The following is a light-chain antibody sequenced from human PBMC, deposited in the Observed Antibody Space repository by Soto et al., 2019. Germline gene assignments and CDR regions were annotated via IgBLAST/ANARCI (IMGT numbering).Light chain of an antibody. CDR1: QSVSSS. V-gene: IGKV3-11*01. J-gene: IGKJ5*01. CDR3: QHRYNWPIT. Sequence: EIVLTQSPATLSLSPGERATLSCRASQSVSSSLAWYQHKPGQAPRLLIYDASNRATGIPARFSGSGSGTDFTLTISSLEPEDFAVYYCQHRYNWPITFGQGTRLEIK. CDR2: DAS.